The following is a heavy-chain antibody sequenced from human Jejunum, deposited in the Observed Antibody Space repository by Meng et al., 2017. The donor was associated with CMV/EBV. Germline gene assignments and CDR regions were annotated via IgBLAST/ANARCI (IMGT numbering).Heavy chain of an antibody. V-gene: IGHV4-59*10. CDR2: FDSSDTC. CDR3: ARGLGASTREGFDY. J-gene: IGHJ4*02. D-gene: IGHD1-26*01. Sequence: SWVRQDAVKGLEWVGRFDSSDTCTYNPSLNSRVTMSLDTSKDQFSLNLRSVTAAATAIYYCARGLGASTREGFDYWGLGTLVTVSS.